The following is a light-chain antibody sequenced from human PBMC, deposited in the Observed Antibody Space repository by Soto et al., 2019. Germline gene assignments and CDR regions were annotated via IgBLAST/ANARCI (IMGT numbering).Light chain of an antibody. CDR2: LAS. Sequence: DIQLTQSPSFLSASVGDRVTITCRASQAIGSYLAWYQQRPGKAPKLLIYLASTLQSGVPSRFSGSRSGTEFTLTISSLQPEDFATYHCQQINRYLKYTFGQGTRLEMK. CDR3: QQINRYLKYT. J-gene: IGKJ2*01. V-gene: IGKV1-9*01. CDR1: QAIGSY.